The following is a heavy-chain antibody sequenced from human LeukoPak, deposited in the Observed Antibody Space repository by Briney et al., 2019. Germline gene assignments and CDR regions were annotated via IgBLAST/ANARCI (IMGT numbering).Heavy chain of an antibody. CDR3: ARPSGSYSRWFDP. D-gene: IGHD1-26*01. V-gene: IGHV4-39*01. CDR1: GGSISSSSYY. CDR2: IYYSGST. Sequence: SETLSLTCTVYGGSISSSSYYWGWIRQPPGKGLERIGSIYYSGSTHNNPSLETRVTISVDTSKNQFSRNLRSVTTADSAGYYCARPSGSYSRWFDPCGQGTLVTVSS. J-gene: IGHJ5*02.